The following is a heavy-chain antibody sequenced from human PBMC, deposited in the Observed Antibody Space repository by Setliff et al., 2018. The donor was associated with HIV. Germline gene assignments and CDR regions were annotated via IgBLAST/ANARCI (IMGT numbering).Heavy chain of an antibody. CDR3: ARGKYFDY. V-gene: IGHV1-18*01. J-gene: IGHJ4*02. CDR1: GYTFTSYG. CDR2: ISTYNGNT. Sequence: ASVKVSCKASGYTFTSYGISWVRQAPGQGLEWMGWISTYNGNTNYAQKVQGRVTMTTDTSTNTAYLELRSLRSDDTAMYYCARGKYFDYWGQGTLVTVSS.